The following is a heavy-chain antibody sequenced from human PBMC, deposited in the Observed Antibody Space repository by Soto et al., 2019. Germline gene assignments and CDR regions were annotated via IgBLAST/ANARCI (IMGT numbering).Heavy chain of an antibody. CDR3: ARVNGAWDKPQNDY. Sequence: VQLWRSGAEVKKLGASVKVSCRVPGYTLPSYVWHWVPKAPGQGLGGMGWINAGNGNTKYSQKYQGRVTITRDTSASTAYMELSSLRSEDTAVYYCARVNGAWDKPQNDYWGQGTLVTVSS. D-gene: IGHD1-26*01. J-gene: IGHJ4*02. CDR2: INAGNGNT. V-gene: IGHV1-3*01. CDR1: GYTLPSYV.